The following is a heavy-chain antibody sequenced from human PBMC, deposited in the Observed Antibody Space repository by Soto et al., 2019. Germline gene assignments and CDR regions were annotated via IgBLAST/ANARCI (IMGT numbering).Heavy chain of an antibody. J-gene: IGHJ4*02. V-gene: IGHV1-2*02. CDR3: ARDGTIKYTGFDH. CDR1: GYTFTSYG. D-gene: IGHD1-26*01. CDR2: INPNSGGT. Sequence: ASVKVSCKASGYTFTSYGISWVRQAPGQGLEWMGWINPNSGGTNYAQKFQGRVTMTRDTSISTAYMELSRLRSDDTAVYYCARDGTIKYTGFDHWGQGTLVTVSS.